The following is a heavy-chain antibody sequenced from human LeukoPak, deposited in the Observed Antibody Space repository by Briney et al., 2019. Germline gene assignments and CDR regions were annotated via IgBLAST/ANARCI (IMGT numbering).Heavy chain of an antibody. J-gene: IGHJ4*02. CDR3: ARGGYCSGGSCYSFDY. CDR1: GGSISSGGYY. CDR2: IYYSGST. Sequence: PSQTLSLTCTVSGGSISSGGYYWSWIRQHPGKGLEWIGYIYYSGSTYYNPSLKSRVTISVDTSKNQFSLKLSSVTAADTAVYYCARGGYCSGGSCYSFDYWGQGTLVTVSS. V-gene: IGHV4-31*03. D-gene: IGHD2-15*01.